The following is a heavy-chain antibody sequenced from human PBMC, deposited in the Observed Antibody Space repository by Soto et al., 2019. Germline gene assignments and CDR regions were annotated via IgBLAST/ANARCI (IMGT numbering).Heavy chain of an antibody. CDR2: IIPIFGTA. Sequence: GASVKVSCKASGGNFSSYAISWVRQAPGQGLEWMGGIIPIFGTANYAQKFQGRVTITADESTSTAYMELSSLRSEDTAVYYCARGHSSGYYWHFDYWGQGTLVTVSS. V-gene: IGHV1-69*13. CDR3: ARGHSSGYYWHFDY. D-gene: IGHD3-22*01. CDR1: GGNFSSYA. J-gene: IGHJ4*02.